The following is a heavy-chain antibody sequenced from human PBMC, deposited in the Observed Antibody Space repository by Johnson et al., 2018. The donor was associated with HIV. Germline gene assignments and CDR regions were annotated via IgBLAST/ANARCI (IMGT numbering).Heavy chain of an antibody. Sequence: QVQLVESGGGLVQRGGSLRLSCAASGFTFRSYWMSWIRQAAGKGLEWISYISSSGSTIYYADSVKGRFTISRDNAKNSLYLQMNSLRAEDTAVYYCAKDLFTEREDDVFDIWGQGTMVTVSS. CDR2: ISSSGSTI. D-gene: IGHD1-26*01. V-gene: IGHV3-11*04. CDR3: AKDLFTEREDDVFDI. J-gene: IGHJ3*02. CDR1: GFTFRSYW.